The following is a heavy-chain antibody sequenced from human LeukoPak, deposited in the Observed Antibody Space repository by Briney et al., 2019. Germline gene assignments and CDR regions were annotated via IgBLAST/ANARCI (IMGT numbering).Heavy chain of an antibody. Sequence: GGSLRLSCTASGLTFSTSGFNWVRHAPGKGLEWVASIGPTGSDRYHADSIKGRFTISRDNANNFLYLQMNSLRAEDTAVYYCATETNGRHYDYWGQGTQPTVSS. CDR1: GLTFSTSG. CDR3: ATETNGRHYDY. D-gene: IGHD1-14*01. CDR2: IGPTGSDR. V-gene: IGHV3-21*06. J-gene: IGHJ4*02.